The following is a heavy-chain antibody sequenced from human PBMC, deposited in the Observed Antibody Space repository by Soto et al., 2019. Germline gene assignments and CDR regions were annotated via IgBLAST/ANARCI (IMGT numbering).Heavy chain of an antibody. CDR2: INPSGGST. CDR1: GYTFTSYY. D-gene: IGHD3-10*01. V-gene: IGHV1-46*03. Sequence: QVQLVQSGAEVKKPGASVKVSCKASGYTFTSYYMHWVRQAPGQGLEWMGIINPSGGSTSYAQKFQGRVTMTRDTSTSTVYMELSSLRSEDTAVYYCARQQGEYYGSGSYYNPPMFAFDIWGQGTMVTVSS. CDR3: ARQQGEYYGSGSYYNPPMFAFDI. J-gene: IGHJ3*02.